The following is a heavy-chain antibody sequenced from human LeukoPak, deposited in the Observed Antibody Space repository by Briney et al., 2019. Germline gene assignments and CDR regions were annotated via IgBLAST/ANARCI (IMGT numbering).Heavy chain of an antibody. J-gene: IGHJ3*02. Sequence: GGSLRLSCAASGFTFSSYGMHWVRQAPGKVLEWVAFIRYDGSNKYYADSVKGRFTISRDNSKNTLYLQMNSLRAEDTAVYYCARDRWYYYDSSDYYHDAFDIWGQGTMVTVSS. V-gene: IGHV3-30*02. CDR2: IRYDGSNK. D-gene: IGHD3-22*01. CDR3: ARDRWYYYDSSDYYHDAFDI. CDR1: GFTFSSYG.